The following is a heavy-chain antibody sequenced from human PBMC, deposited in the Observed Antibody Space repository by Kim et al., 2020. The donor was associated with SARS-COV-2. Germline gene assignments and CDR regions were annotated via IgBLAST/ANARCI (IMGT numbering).Heavy chain of an antibody. J-gene: IGHJ4*02. CDR1: GYTFTNYH. V-gene: IGHV1-3*01. CDR2: INGDSGYT. CDR3: ARDYRQQVLLYFFDY. D-gene: IGHD6-13*01. Sequence: ASVKVSCKVSGYTFTNYHMHWVRQAPGQRLEWMGWINGDSGYTEYSQKFQGRVSITRDRSASTAYMELSSLRSEDTAVYFCARDYRQQVLLYFFDYWGKGTRVTVSS.